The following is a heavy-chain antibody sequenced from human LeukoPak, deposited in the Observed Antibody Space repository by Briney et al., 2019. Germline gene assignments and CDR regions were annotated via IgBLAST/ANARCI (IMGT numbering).Heavy chain of an antibody. D-gene: IGHD3-10*01. Sequence: SETLSLTRAVSGDSISSGYYWGWIRQPPGKGREWIGSIYHSGSTYYNPSLKSRVTISVDTSKNQFSLKLSSVTAADTAVYYCARCGLVRGLNDYWGQGTLVTVSS. CDR2: IYHSGST. V-gene: IGHV4-38-2*01. CDR3: ARCGLVRGLNDY. J-gene: IGHJ4*02. CDR1: GDSISSGYY.